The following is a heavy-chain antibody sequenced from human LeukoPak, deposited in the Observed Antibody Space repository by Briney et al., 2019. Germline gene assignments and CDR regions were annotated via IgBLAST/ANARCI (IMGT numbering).Heavy chain of an antibody. J-gene: IGHJ6*03. Sequence: PGGSLRLSCAASGFIVSSNYMSWVRQAPGKGLEWVSVIYSGGSTYYADSVKGRFTISRDNSKNTLYLQMNSLRAEDTAVYYCARVPIGSGSYYMDVWGKGTTVTVSS. CDR2: IYSGGST. D-gene: IGHD3-10*01. V-gene: IGHV3-66*02. CDR1: GFIVSSNY. CDR3: ARVPIGSGSYYMDV.